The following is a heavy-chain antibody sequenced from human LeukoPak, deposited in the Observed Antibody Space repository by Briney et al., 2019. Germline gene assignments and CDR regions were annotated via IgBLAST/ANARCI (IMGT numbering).Heavy chain of an antibody. CDR3: ASGGGSDY. CDR2: IYSGGST. D-gene: IGHD5-24*01. V-gene: IGHV3-66*01. J-gene: IGHJ4*02. Sequence: GGSLRLSCAASEFTFSSYNMNWVRQAPGKGLEWVSVIYSGGSTYYADSVKGRFTISRDNSKKTLYLQMNSLRAEDTAVYYCASGGGSDYWGQGTLVTVSS. CDR1: EFTFSSYN.